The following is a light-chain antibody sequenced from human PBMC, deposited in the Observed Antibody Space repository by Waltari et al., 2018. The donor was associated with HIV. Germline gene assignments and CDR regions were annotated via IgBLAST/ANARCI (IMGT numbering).Light chain of an antibody. V-gene: IGLV1-51*01. CDR1: SSNIGKNF. CDR2: DNN. J-gene: IGLJ2*01. CDR3: VRCDSSLSGVV. Sequence: QSVLTQPRSVSAAPEQTVTISCSGRSSNIGKNFVHWFKQLPGTATKPLIDDNNKPPSVTPDRFAGSKSGTTATLGSGGLQTEDEAYYYCVRCDSSLSGVVFGGGTKLTVL.